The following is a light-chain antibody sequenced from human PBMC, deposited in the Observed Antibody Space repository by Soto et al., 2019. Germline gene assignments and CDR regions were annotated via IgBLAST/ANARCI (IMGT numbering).Light chain of an antibody. V-gene: IGKV3-11*01. CDR3: QQRRT. CDR1: QSVSSY. J-gene: IGKJ4*01. CDR2: DAS. Sequence: EIVLTQSPATLSLSPGERATLSCRASQSVSSYLAWYQQKPGQAPRLLIYDASNRATGIPARFSGSGSGTDFTLTISSLEHEDFAVYYCQQRRTFGGGTKVEIK.